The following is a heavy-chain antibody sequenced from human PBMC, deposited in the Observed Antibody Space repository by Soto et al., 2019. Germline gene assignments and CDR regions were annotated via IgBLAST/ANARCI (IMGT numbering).Heavy chain of an antibody. Sequence: GGSLRLSCAASGFTFSNYVMSWVRQAPGKGLEWVSALSTSAATTYYADSVTGRFTISRDNSKSTLYLEMNSLRADDTAVYYCVKGSASSRPYYFDYWGQGTTVTAPQ. CDR3: VKGSASSRPYYFDY. J-gene: IGHJ4*02. D-gene: IGHD6-6*01. V-gene: IGHV3-23*01. CDR2: LSTSAATT. CDR1: GFTFSNYV.